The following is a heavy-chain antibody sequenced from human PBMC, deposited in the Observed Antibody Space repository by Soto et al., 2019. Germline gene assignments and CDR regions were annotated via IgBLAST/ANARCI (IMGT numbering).Heavy chain of an antibody. CDR2: ISTDGRT. CDR1: GFTFSTYA. J-gene: IGHJ4*02. Sequence: EVQLLESGGGFVQPGGSLRLSCAASGFTFSTYAMSWVRQAPGEGLEWVSTISTDGRTYYADSVRGRFTISRDNSQNTQSLQMYNLRVEDAAVYYCASYYYFNSGSLRNFDYWGQGTLVTVSS. CDR3: ASYYYFNSGSLRNFDY. V-gene: IGHV3-23*01. D-gene: IGHD3-22*01.